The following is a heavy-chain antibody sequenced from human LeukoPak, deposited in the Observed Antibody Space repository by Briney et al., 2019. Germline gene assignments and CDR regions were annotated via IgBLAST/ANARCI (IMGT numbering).Heavy chain of an antibody. CDR2: ISSSSSTI. Sequence: PGGSLRLSCAASGFTFSSYSMNWVRQAPGKGLEWVSYISSSSSTIYYADSVKGRFTISRDNAKNSLYLQMNSLRAEDTAVYYCARVYYDFWSGWERDYYYYYMDVWGKGTTVTVSS. J-gene: IGHJ6*03. V-gene: IGHV3-48*01. D-gene: IGHD3-3*01. CDR3: ARVYYDFWSGWERDYYYYYMDV. CDR1: GFTFSSYS.